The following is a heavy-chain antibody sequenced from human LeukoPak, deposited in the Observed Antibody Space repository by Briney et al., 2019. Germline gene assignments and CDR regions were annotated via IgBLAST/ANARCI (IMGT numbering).Heavy chain of an antibody. CDR1: GDFITAYY. Sequence: PSETLSLTCTVSGDFITAYYWSWIRQPPGNGLEWIGYVYYSGSTEYNPSLRSRVTISLEMSKHQFSLNLTSVTAADTAVYYCASNTGTVFDYWGQGALVTVSS. D-gene: IGHD7-27*01. V-gene: IGHV4-59*01. CDR3: ASNTGTVFDY. J-gene: IGHJ4*02. CDR2: VYYSGST.